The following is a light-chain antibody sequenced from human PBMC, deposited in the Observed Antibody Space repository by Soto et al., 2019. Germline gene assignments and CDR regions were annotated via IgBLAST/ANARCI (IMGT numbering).Light chain of an antibody. CDR3: QQNYNIPWT. V-gene: IGKV4-1*01. CDR2: WAS. J-gene: IGKJ1*01. Sequence: DIVMTQSPDSLAVSLGERATINCKSSQSVLYSSNNKNYLAWYQQKPGQPPKLLIYWASTRESGVPDRFSGSGSGTDFTLTLRSLQGEDVAVYYCQQNYNIPWTFGQGTKVEIK. CDR1: QSVLYSSNNKNY.